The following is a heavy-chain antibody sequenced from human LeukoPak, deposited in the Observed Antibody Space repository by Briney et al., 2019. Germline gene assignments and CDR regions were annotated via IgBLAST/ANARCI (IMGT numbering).Heavy chain of an antibody. CDR1: GFTFSSYA. D-gene: IGHD6-6*01. V-gene: IGHV3-30*04. CDR3: AKAGRYRYSSSVYYMDV. J-gene: IGHJ6*03. Sequence: GGSLRLSCAASGFTFSSYAMHWVRQAPGKGLEWVAVISYDGSNEYYADSVKGRFTISRDNSKNTLYLQMNSLRAEDTAVYYCAKAGRYRYSSSVYYMDVWGKGTTVTVSS. CDR2: ISYDGSNE.